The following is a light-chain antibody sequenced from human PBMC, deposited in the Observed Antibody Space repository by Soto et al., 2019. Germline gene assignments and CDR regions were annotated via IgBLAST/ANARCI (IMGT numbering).Light chain of an antibody. CDR1: QSVSDSY. CDR3: QHYGTSAL. CDR2: AS. J-gene: IGKJ3*01. V-gene: IGKV3-20*01. Sequence: EIVLTQSPGTLSLSPGERATLSCRASQSVSDSYLAWYQQKPGQAPRLLIYASSRATGIPDRFSGSGSGTDFTLTIGRLEHEDFAVYYCQHYGTSALFGPGTKVDIK.